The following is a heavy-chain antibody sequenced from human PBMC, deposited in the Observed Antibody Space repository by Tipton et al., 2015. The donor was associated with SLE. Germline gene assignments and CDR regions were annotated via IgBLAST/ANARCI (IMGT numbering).Heavy chain of an antibody. CDR3: ARARRQNGAFDI. CDR1: GGSISSGAYY. V-gene: IGHV4-31*03. J-gene: IGHJ3*02. Sequence: TLSLTCTVSGGSISSGAYYWSWIRQHPGKGLEWIGYIYYSGGTYYNPSLKSRLTISVDTSKNQFSLKLSSVTAADTAVYHCARARRQNGAFDIWGQGTMVTVSS. CDR2: IYYSGGT.